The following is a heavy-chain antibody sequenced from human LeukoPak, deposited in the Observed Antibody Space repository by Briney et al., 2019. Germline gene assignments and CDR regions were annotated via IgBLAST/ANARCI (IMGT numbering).Heavy chain of an antibody. Sequence: GGSLSLSCAASGFTFCSYGMHCVRGAPGKGLECVVFIQYDRSNKYYADSVKGRFTISRENSKNTLYLQMNSLRAEDTAVYYCAKGGYYDFWNGYSNWFDPWGQGTLVTVSS. CDR1: GFTFCSYG. V-gene: IGHV3-30*02. CDR2: IQYDRSNK. CDR3: AKGGYYDFWNGYSNWFDP. D-gene: IGHD3-3*01. J-gene: IGHJ5*02.